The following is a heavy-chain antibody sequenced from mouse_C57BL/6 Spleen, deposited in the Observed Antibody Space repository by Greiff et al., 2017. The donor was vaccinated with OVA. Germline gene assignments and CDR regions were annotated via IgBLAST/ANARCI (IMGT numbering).Heavy chain of an antibody. Sequence: EVKLQESGGGLVKPGGSLKLSCAASGFTFSSYAMSWVRQTPDKRLELVATISDGGSYTYYPDNVKGRFTISRDNAKNNLYLQMRHLKSEETAMYYCARADSNHLDYWGQGTSVTVSS. CDR1: GFTFSSYA. J-gene: IGHJ4*01. D-gene: IGHD2-5*01. CDR2: ISDGGSYT. CDR3: ARADSNHLDY. V-gene: IGHV5-4*03.